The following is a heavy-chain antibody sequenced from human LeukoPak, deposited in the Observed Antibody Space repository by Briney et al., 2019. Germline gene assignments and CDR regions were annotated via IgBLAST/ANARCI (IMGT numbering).Heavy chain of an antibody. Sequence: PSQTLSLTCAVSGGSISSGGYSWSWIRQPPGEGLEWIGYIYHSGSTYYNPSLKSRVTISVDRSKNQFSLKLSSVTAADTAVYYCARGGTRYFDWLLPFDYWGQGTLVTVSS. CDR2: IYHSGST. D-gene: IGHD3-9*01. CDR3: ARGGTRYFDWLLPFDY. V-gene: IGHV4-30-2*01. CDR1: GGSISSGGYS. J-gene: IGHJ4*02.